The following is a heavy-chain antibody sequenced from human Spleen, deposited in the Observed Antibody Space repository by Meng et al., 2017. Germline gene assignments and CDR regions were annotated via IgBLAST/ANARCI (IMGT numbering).Heavy chain of an antibody. Sequence: SETLSLTCAVPGGSISSNSWWSWVRQPPGKGLEWIGEIYHSGTTKYNPSLESRATISVDTSQNNLSLKLSSVTAADSAVYYCARGPTTMAHDFDYWGQGTLVTVSS. V-gene: IGHV4-4*02. J-gene: IGHJ4*02. D-gene: IGHD4-11*01. CDR2: IYHSGTT. CDR1: GGSISSNSW. CDR3: ARGPTTMAHDFDY.